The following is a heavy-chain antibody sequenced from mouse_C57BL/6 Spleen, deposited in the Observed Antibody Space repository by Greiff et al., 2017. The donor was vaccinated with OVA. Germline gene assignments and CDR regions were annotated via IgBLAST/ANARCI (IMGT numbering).Heavy chain of an antibody. Sequence: QVQLQQPGAELVKPGASVKMSCKASGYTFTSYWITWVKQRPGQGLEWIGDIYPGSGCTNYNEKFKSKATLTVDTSSSTAYMQLSSLTSEDSAVYYCAREEIYDGYFYAMDDWGQGTSVTVSS. J-gene: IGHJ4*01. CDR3: AREEIYDGYFYAMDD. CDR2: IYPGSGCT. V-gene: IGHV1-55*01. CDR1: GYTFTSYW. D-gene: IGHD2-3*01.